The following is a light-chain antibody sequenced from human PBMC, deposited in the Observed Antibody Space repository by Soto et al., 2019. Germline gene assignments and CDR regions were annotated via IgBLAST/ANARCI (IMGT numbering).Light chain of an antibody. J-gene: IGKJ5*01. CDR1: QTINIH. CDR3: QQSYSVPIT. CDR2: AAS. Sequence: DIQMAHSPSSLSASVCDRVTITCRASQTINIHLNWYQQKSGKAPKFLIHAASNLQSGVPSRFSGSGSGTEFTLTINSLQPEDFATYYCQQSYSVPITFGQGTRLEIK. V-gene: IGKV1-39*01.